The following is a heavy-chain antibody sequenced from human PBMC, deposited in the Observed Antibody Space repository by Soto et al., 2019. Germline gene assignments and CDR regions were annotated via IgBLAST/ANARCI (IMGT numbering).Heavy chain of an antibody. CDR2: IKQDGSEK. CDR3: ARDWGYMVRGVRDAFDI. D-gene: IGHD3-10*01. V-gene: IGHV3-7*03. J-gene: IGHJ3*02. CDR1: GFTFSSYW. Sequence: GGSLRLSCAASGFTFSSYWMSWVRQAPGKGLEWVANIKQDGSEKYYVDSVKGRFTISRDNAKNSLYLQMNSLRAEDTAVYYCARDWGYMVRGVRDAFDIWGQGTMVTVSS.